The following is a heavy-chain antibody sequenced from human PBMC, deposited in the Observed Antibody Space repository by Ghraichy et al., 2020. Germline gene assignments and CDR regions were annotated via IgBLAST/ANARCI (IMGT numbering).Heavy chain of an antibody. CDR1: GFTFNIYS. Sequence: GGSLRLSCSASGFTFNIYSMHWVRQTPGKGLQCVSAISSRGDATYYADSVKGRFTISRDNSKNTLYLQMSGLRTEDTAVYYCVTSYLYCSGTSCHYYYHYGMDVWGQGTTVTVSS. CDR2: ISSRGDAT. D-gene: IGHD2-15*01. J-gene: IGHJ6*02. CDR3: VTSYLYCSGTSCHYYYHYGMDV. V-gene: IGHV3-64D*09.